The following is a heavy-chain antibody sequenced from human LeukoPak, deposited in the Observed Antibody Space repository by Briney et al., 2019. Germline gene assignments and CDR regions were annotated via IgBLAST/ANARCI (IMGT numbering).Heavy chain of an antibody. V-gene: IGHV1-8*01. Sequence: ASVTVSCKASGYTFTSYDINWVRQAPGQGLEWMGWMNPNSGNTVYAQKFQRRVPMTRNTSISTAYMELSSLRSEDTAVYYCARGSRASKRGHDYWGQGTLVTVSS. CDR1: GYTFTSYD. CDR2: MNPNSGNT. CDR3: ARGSRASKRGHDY. J-gene: IGHJ4*02. D-gene: IGHD3-10*01.